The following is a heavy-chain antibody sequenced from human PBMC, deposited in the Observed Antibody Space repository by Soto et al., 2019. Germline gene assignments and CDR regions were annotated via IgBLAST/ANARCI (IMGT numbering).Heavy chain of an antibody. CDR1: GLSLSNAGMG. J-gene: IGHJ5*02. CDR3: AQTEDGGRSRTPAGWFDA. Sequence: QVTLKESGPVLVKPTETLTQTCTVSGLSLSNAGMGVSWIRQPPGKALEWLAHIFSNDERRFSTSLKNRLTISKVTFNSQVVLIMTNMDPVDTATYYCAQTEDGGRSRTPAGWFDAWGKGTLVTVSS. D-gene: IGHD2-15*01. V-gene: IGHV2-26*01. CDR2: IFSNDER.